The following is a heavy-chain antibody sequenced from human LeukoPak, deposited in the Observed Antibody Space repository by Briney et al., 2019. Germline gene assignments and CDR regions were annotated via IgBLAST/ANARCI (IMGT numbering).Heavy chain of an antibody. CDR2: ISAYNGNT. V-gene: IGHV1-18*01. J-gene: IGHJ4*02. CDR3: ARDYYDSSGYYEDY. D-gene: IGHD3-22*01. CDR1: GYTFTSYG. Sequence: ASVKVSRKASGYTFTSYGISWVRQAPGQGLEWMGWISAYNGNTNYAQKLQGRVTMTTDTSTSTAYMELRSLRSDDTAVYYCARDYYDSSGYYEDYWGQGTLVTVSS.